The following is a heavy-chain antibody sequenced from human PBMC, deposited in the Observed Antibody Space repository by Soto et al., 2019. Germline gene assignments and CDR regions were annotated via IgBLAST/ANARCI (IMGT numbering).Heavy chain of an antibody. CDR2: ITSDTNTI. Sequence: DVQLVESGGGLVQPGGSLRLSCAASGFRFNIYSMNWVRQAPGKGLEWSAYITSDTNTIKYADSVKGRFTISRDNARNLVYRQMNSLRDEDTAVYYCARSVEGHFDYWGQGTVVTVSS. D-gene: IGHD6-19*01. CDR3: ARSVEGHFDY. CDR1: GFRFNIYS. J-gene: IGHJ4*02. V-gene: IGHV3-48*02.